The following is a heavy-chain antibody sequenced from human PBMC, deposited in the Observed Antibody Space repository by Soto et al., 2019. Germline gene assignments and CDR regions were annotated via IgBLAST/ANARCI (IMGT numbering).Heavy chain of an antibody. CDR1: NADISRYS. V-gene: IGHV4-34*01. CDR2: INHSGST. Sequence: LSLTRAISNADISRYSRSRIREPKGKGLEWIGEINHSGSTNYNPSLKSRVTISVDTSKNQFSLKLSSVTAADTAVYYCARGVTYYYGSGSYYVWCDPWGQGTLVPVS. D-gene: IGHD3-10*01. J-gene: IGHJ5*02. CDR3: ARGVTYYYGSGSYYVWCDP.